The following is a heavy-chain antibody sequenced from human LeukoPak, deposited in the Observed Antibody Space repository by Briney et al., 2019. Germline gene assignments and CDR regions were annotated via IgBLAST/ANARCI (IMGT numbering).Heavy chain of an antibody. CDR2: ISGSGGST. D-gene: IGHD3-10*01. J-gene: IGHJ6*03. CDR3: AKYYGSGSYGYYYYMDV. Sequence: GGSLRLSCAASGFTFSSYAMSWVRQAPGKGLEWVSAISGSGGSTYYADSVKGRFTISRDNSKNTLYLQMNSLRAEDTAVYYCAKYYGSGSYGYYYYMDVWGKGTTVTVS. V-gene: IGHV3-23*01. CDR1: GFTFSSYA.